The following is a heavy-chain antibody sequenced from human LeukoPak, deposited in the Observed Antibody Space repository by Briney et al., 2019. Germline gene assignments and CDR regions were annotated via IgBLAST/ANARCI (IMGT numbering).Heavy chain of an antibody. CDR3: ATDLGSSRPNF. D-gene: IGHD6-13*01. V-gene: IGHV3-7*01. J-gene: IGHJ4*02. Sequence: GGSLRLSCVASGFTFSFYWMTWVRQPPGKGLEWVANIKQDGSENYYVDSARGRFTISRDNAKNSLYLQMNSLTAEDTAVYYCATDLGSSRPNFWGQGILVTVSS. CDR1: GFTFSFYW. CDR2: IKQDGSEN.